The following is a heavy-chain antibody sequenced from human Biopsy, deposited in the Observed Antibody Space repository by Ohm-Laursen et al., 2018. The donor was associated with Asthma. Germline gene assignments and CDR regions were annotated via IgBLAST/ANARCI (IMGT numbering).Heavy chain of an antibody. CDR1: PFTFSNYG. V-gene: IGHV3-30*18. Sequence: SLRLSCTGSPFTFSNYGMHWVRQAPGKGLDWVAVISFDGTNRNYTYSVKGRFTIFRDNSRNTLHLEMNSLRAEDTAVYFCAKEIFPGWELRRGPDSWGQGTLVTVSS. J-gene: IGHJ4*02. CDR2: ISFDGTNR. CDR3: AKEIFPGWELRRGPDS. D-gene: IGHD1-26*01.